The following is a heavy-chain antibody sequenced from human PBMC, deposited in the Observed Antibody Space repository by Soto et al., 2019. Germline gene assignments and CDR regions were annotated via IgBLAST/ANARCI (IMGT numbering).Heavy chain of an antibody. D-gene: IGHD3-16*01. J-gene: IGHJ1*01. V-gene: IGHV3-53*01. Sequence: EVHLVESGGGLIQPGGSLRLSCAASGFTVSSKYMNWVRQAPGKGLEWVSVIHSGGSTYYADSVKGRFTISRDNSKNTMYLQMNILRVEDTAVYYCATTYGGYFQHWGQGTMVTVSS. CDR3: ATTYGGYFQH. CDR2: IHSGGST. CDR1: GFTVSSKY.